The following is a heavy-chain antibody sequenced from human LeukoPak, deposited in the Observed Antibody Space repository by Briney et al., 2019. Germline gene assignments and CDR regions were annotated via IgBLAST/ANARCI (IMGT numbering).Heavy chain of an antibody. V-gene: IGHV1-8*03. Sequence: GASVKVSCKASGYTFTSYDINWVRQATGQGLEWMGWMNPNSGNTGYAQKFQGRVTITRNTSISTAYMELRSPRSDDTAVYYCAREVAAAYFDYWGQGTLVTVSS. CDR2: MNPNSGNT. D-gene: IGHD6-13*01. CDR3: AREVAAAYFDY. J-gene: IGHJ4*02. CDR1: GYTFTSYD.